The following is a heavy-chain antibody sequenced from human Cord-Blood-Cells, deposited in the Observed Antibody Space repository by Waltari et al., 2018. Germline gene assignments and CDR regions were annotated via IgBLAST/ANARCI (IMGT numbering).Heavy chain of an antibody. CDR3: TIHPDYYDSSGYFDY. Sequence: EVQLVGCGGGLVKLGRSQRRSCTASGVTFGDYAMSWFRPAPGQGLEWAGFIRSKAYGGTTEYAASVKGIFTISRDDSKCIAYLQMNSLKTEDTAVYYCTIHPDYYDSSGYFDYWGQGTLVTVSS. D-gene: IGHD3-22*01. CDR2: IRSKAYGGTT. J-gene: IGHJ4*02. CDR1: GVTFGDYA. V-gene: IGHV3-49*05.